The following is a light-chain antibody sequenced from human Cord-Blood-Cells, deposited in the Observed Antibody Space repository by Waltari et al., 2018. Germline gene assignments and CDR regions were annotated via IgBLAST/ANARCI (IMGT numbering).Light chain of an antibody. CDR1: ESVSSSY. Sequence: ELVLTHSPGTLSLSPGDRATLCCSASESVSSSYLAWYQQKPGQAPRLLIYGASSRATGIPDRFSGSGSGTDFTLTISRLEPEDFAVYYCQQYGSSPPYTFGQGTKLEIK. CDR3: QQYGSSPPYT. J-gene: IGKJ2*01. CDR2: GAS. V-gene: IGKV3-20*01.